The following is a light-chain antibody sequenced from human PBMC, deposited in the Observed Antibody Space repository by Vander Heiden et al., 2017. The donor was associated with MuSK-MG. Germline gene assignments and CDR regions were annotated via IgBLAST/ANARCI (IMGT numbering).Light chain of an antibody. CDR1: QSVLYSSNNKNY. V-gene: IGKV4-1*01. J-gene: IGKJ2*01. CDR3: QQDDTTPLT. CDR2: WAS. Sequence: DIVMTQSPDSLAVSLGERATINCKSSQSVLYSSNNKNYLAWYQKKPGQSPKMLIYWASTRESGVPDRFSGSGSGTDFTLTISSLQAEDVAVYYCQQDDTTPLTFGQGTKLEIK.